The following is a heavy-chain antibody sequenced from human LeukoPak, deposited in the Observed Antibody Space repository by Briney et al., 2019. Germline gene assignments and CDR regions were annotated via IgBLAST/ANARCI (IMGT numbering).Heavy chain of an antibody. D-gene: IGHD3-16*01. CDR1: GLTFGSYT. Sequence: GGSLRLSCAASGLTFGSYTMSWVRQAPGKGLEWVSGITATGSRTYYADSVKGRFTISRDSSKNTLYLQLNSLRVDDTAVYYCATSMGGGNIDYWGQGTLVTVSS. CDR3: ATSMGGGNIDY. V-gene: IGHV3-23*01. CDR2: ITATGSRT. J-gene: IGHJ4*02.